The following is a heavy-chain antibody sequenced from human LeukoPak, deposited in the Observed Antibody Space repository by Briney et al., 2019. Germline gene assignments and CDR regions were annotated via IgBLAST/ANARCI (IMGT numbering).Heavy chain of an antibody. CDR2: IYYSGST. V-gene: IGHV4-30-4*01. J-gene: IGHJ3*02. Sequence: SETLSLTCTVSGGSISSGDYYWSWIRQPPGKGLEWIGYIYYSGSTYYNPSLKSRVTISVDTSKNQFSLKLSSVTAADTAVYYCARDSSTAMGPGDAFDIWGQGTMVTVSS. CDR1: GGSISSGDYY. D-gene: IGHD5-18*01. CDR3: ARDSSTAMGPGDAFDI.